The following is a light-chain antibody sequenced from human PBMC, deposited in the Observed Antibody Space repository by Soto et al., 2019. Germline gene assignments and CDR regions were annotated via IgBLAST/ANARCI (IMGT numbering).Light chain of an antibody. J-gene: IGKJ1*01. CDR3: QHYNTYPWT. CDR2: AAS. V-gene: IGKV1-39*01. CDR1: QRISSY. Sequence: DIQMTQSPSSLSASLGDRVTITCRASQRISSYLNWYQQKPGKAPKLLIYAASSLQSGVPSRFSGSGSGTEFTLTISSLEPEDFATYYCQHYNTYPWTFGQGTKVDIK.